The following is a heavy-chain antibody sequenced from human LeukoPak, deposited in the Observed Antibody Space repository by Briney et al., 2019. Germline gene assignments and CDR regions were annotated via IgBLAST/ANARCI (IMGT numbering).Heavy chain of an antibody. D-gene: IGHD6-13*01. CDR3: ARALHPYSSRRWFDP. V-gene: IGHV4-34*01. CDR2: INHSGST. CDR1: GGSFSGYY. J-gene: IGHJ5*02. Sequence: SETLSLTCAVYGGSFSGYYWSWIRQPPGEGLEWIGEINHSGSTNYNPSLKSRVTISVDTSKNQFSLKLSSVTAADTAVYYCARALHPYSSRRWFDPWGQGTLVTVSS.